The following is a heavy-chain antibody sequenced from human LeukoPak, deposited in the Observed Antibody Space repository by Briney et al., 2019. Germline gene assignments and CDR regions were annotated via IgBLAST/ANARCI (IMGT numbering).Heavy chain of an antibody. D-gene: IGHD6-19*01. V-gene: IGHV3-23*01. CDR3: AKSSRYGTGWYGRIDY. Sequence: GGSLRLSCAASGFTFSRYAMSWVRQAPGKGLEWVSAISGSGGSTYYADSVKGRFTISRDNSKNTLYLQMNSLRADDTAVYYCAKSSRYGTGWYGRIDYWGQGTLVTVS. CDR2: ISGSGGST. CDR1: GFTFSRYA. J-gene: IGHJ4*02.